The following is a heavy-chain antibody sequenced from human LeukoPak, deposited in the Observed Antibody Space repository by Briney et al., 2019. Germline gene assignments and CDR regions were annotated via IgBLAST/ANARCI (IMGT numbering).Heavy chain of an antibody. Sequence: ASVKVSCKSSGYTFTSYYMHWVRQAPGQGLEWMGIINPSGGSTSYAQKFQGRVTMTRDMSTSTVYMEPSSLRSEDTAVYYCAREHSPVVVTDVRPDDAFDIWGQGTMVTVSS. CDR3: AREHSPVVVTDVRPDDAFDI. CDR1: GYTFTSYY. D-gene: IGHD2-21*02. CDR2: INPSGGST. J-gene: IGHJ3*02. V-gene: IGHV1-46*01.